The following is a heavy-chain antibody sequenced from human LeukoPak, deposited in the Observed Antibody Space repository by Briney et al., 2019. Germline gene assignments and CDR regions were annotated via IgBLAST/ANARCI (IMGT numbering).Heavy chain of an antibody. Sequence: SQTLSLTCAISGDSVSSNSAAWHWIRPSPSRGLEWLGRTYYRSKWYNDYAVSVKSRITINPDTSKNQFSLQLNSVTPEDTAVYYCAGGNSSSWDFDYWGQGTLVTVSS. V-gene: IGHV6-1*01. J-gene: IGHJ4*02. CDR1: GDSVSSNSAA. CDR3: AGGNSSSWDFDY. CDR2: TYYRSKWYN. D-gene: IGHD6-13*01.